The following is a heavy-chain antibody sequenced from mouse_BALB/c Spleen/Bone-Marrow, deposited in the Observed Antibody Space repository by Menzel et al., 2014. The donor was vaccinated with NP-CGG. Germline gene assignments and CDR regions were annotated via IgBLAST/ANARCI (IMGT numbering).Heavy chain of an antibody. J-gene: IGHJ2*01. Sequence: EVKVVESGGGLVKPGGSLKLSCAASGFAFSSYDMSWVRQTPEKRLEWVAYISSGGGSTYYPDTVKGRFTISRDNAKNTLYLQMSGLKSEDTAMYYCARHRYYFDYWGQGTTLTVSS. CDR1: GFAFSSYD. CDR3: ARHRYYFDY. CDR2: ISSGGGST. V-gene: IGHV5-12-1*01.